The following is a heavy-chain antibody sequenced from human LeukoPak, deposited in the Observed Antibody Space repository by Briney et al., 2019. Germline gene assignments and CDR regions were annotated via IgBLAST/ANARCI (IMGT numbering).Heavy chain of an antibody. CDR2: ISYDGSNK. CDR1: GFTFSSYA. D-gene: IGHD4-23*01. CDR3: ARVVSNSPGGYYYYMDV. V-gene: IGHV3-30*01. J-gene: IGHJ6*03. Sequence: GGSLRLSCAASGFTFSSYAMHWVRQAPGKVLEWVAVISYDGSNKYYADSVKGRFTLSRDNSKNTLYLQMNSLRAEDTAVYYCARVVSNSPGGYYYYMDVWGKGTTVTVSS.